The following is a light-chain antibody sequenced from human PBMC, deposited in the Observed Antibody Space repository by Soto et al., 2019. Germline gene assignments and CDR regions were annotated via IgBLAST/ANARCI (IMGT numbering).Light chain of an antibody. CDR2: DVT. CDR1: SSDVGGYNS. J-gene: IGLJ1*01. V-gene: IGLV2-14*01. Sequence: QSALTQPASVSGSPGRSITISCTGTSSDVGGYNSVSWYRQDPGKAPKLIIYDVTYRPSGASNRFSGSKSGNTASLTISGLQSEDEADYHCSSFTSSITYVFGTGTKVTV. CDR3: SSFTSSITYV.